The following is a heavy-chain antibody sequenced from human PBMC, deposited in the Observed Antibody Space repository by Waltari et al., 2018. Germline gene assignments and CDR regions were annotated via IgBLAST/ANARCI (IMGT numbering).Heavy chain of an antibody. CDR2: IYPGDSDT. J-gene: IGHJ4*02. CDR3: ARRGLYSSSWYYFDY. D-gene: IGHD6-13*01. Sequence: EVQLVQSGAEVKKPGESLKISCKGSGYSFTSYWIGWVRQMPGKGLEWMGIIYPGDSDTRYSPSFQGQVTISADKSISTAYLQWSSLKASDTTMYYCARRGLYSSSWYYFDYWGQGTLVTVSS. V-gene: IGHV5-51*01. CDR1: GYSFTSYW.